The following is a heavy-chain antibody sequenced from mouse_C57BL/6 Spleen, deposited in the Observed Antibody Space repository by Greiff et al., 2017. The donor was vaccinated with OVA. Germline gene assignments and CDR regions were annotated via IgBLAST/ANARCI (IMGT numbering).Heavy chain of an antibody. Sequence: VHVKQSGPELVKPGASVKISCKASGYSFTGYYMNWVKQSPEKSLEWIGEINPSTGGTTYNQKFKAKATLTVDKSSSTAYMQLKSLTSEDSAVYYCARYPYYYGSSPWYFDVWGTGTTVTVSS. V-gene: IGHV1-42*01. D-gene: IGHD1-1*01. CDR3: ARYPYYYGSSPWYFDV. J-gene: IGHJ1*03. CDR1: GYSFTGYY. CDR2: INPSTGGT.